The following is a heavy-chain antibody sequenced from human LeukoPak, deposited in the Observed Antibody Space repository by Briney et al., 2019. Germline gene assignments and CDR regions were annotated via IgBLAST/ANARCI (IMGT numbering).Heavy chain of an antibody. Sequence: SETLSLTCTVSGGSISSTYYWAWIRQPPGKGPEWIGSIYYSGPTYYNPSLKSRVTISVDTSKNQFSLKLSSVTAADTAVYYCARDYDSDIYYNVKAFDVWGQGTMLTVSS. V-gene: IGHV4-39*07. CDR2: IYYSGPT. J-gene: IGHJ3*01. CDR1: GGSISSTYY. CDR3: ARDYDSDIYYNVKAFDV. D-gene: IGHD3-10*01.